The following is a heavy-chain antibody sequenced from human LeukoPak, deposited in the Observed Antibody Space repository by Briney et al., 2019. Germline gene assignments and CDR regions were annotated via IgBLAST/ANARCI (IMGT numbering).Heavy chain of an antibody. J-gene: IGHJ5*02. CDR3: ARVRVVAATTPSGWFDP. Sequence: GSSVKVSCKASGGTFSSDAISWVRQAPGQGLEWMGGIIPIFGTANYAQKFQGRVTITSDESTSTAYMELSSLRSEDTAVYYCARVRVVAATTPSGWFDPWGQGTLVTVSS. CDR2: IIPIFGTA. D-gene: IGHD2-15*01. V-gene: IGHV1-69*01. CDR1: GGTFSSDA.